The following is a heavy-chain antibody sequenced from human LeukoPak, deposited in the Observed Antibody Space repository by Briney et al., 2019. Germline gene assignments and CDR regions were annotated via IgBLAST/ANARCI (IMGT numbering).Heavy chain of an antibody. CDR2: MYYSGST. CDR1: GGSISSYY. D-gene: IGHD3-9*01. J-gene: IGHJ4*02. CDR3: ARAYYDILTGYYIDY. V-gene: IGHV4-59*01. Sequence: PSETLSLTCTVSGGSISSYYWSWIRQPPGKGLEWIGYMYYSGSTNYNPSLKSRVTISVDTSKNQFSLKLSSVTAADTAVYYCARAYYDILTGYYIDYWGQGTLVTVSS.